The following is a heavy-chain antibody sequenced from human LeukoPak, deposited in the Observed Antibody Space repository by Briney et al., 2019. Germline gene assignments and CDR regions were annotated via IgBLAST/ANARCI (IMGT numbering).Heavy chain of an antibody. CDR2: ISYDGSNK. CDR3: AKAGGIAAAGVY. CDR1: GFTFSSYG. D-gene: IGHD6-13*01. J-gene: IGHJ4*02. Sequence: PGRSLRLSCAASGFTFSSYGMHWVRQAPGKGLEWVAVISYDGSNKYYADSVKGRFTISRDNSKNTLYLQMNSLRAEDTAVYYCAKAGGIAAAGVYWGQGTLVTVSS. V-gene: IGHV3-30*18.